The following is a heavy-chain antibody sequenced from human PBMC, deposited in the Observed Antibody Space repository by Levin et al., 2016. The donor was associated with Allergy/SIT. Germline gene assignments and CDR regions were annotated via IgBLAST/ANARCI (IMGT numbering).Heavy chain of an antibody. Sequence: SETLSLTCTVSGGSISSYYWSWIRQPPGKGLEWIGYIYYSGSTNYNPSLKSRVTISVDTSKNQFSLKLSSVTAADTAVYYCASSQKSSKEGNWFGPWGQGTLVTVSS. CDR3: ASSQKSSKEGNWFGP. D-gene: IGHD2-2*01. CDR1: GGSISSYY. CDR2: IYYSGST. J-gene: IGHJ5*02. V-gene: IGHV4-59*13.